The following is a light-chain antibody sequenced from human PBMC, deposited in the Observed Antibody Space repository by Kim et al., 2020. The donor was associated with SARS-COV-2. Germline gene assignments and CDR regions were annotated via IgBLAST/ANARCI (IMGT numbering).Light chain of an antibody. J-gene: IGLJ2*01. CDR2: DVS. Sequence: GSPGQSVTISCTGTSSDVGGYNYISWYQQHQGKAPKLMIYDVSKRPSGVPDRFSGSKSGNTASLTVSGLQAEDEAEYYCSSHGGRAFGGGTKLTVL. CDR1: SSDVGGYNY. CDR3: SSHGGRA. V-gene: IGLV2-8*01.